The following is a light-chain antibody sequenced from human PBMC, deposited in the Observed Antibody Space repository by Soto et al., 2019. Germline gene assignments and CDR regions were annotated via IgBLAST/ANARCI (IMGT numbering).Light chain of an antibody. CDR2: AAS. Sequence: IVLTQSPATLSSSPGARATLSCRASQSGSSNLAWYQQKPGQAPRLLIYAASRRATGIPDRFSGSGSGTDFTLTISSLEPEDAAVYYCQQRSNWPPITFGQGTRLEIK. CDR3: QQRSNWPPIT. CDR1: QSGSSN. J-gene: IGKJ5*01. V-gene: IGKV3-11*01.